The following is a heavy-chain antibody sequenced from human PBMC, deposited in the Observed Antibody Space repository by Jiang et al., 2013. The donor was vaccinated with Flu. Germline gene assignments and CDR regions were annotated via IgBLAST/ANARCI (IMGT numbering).Heavy chain of an antibody. D-gene: IGHD5-18*01. CDR1: GYTFTSYA. CDR2: INAGNGNT. Sequence: GAEVKKPGASVKVSCKASGYTFTSYAMHWVRQAPGQRLEWMGWINAGNGNTKYSQKFQGRVTITRDTSASTAYMELSSLRSEDTAVYYCAREYRHTRVNHRGYAGYAFDIWGQGTMVTVSS. J-gene: IGHJ3*02. CDR3: AREYRHTRVNHRGYAGYAFDI. V-gene: IGHV1-3*01.